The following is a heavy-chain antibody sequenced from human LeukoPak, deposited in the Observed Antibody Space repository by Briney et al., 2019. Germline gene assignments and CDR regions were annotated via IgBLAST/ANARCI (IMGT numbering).Heavy chain of an antibody. V-gene: IGHV1-69*06. J-gene: IGHJ3*02. CDR1: GGTFKSYA. CDR3: ARGLDPFAHNPFDI. CDR2: IIPMFGTA. D-gene: IGHD3/OR15-3a*01. Sequence: ASVKVSCKASGGTFKSYAITWVRQAPGQGLEWMGQIIPMFGTAEYAQRFQGRVTIVADKSTTTVHMELSSLRSEDTAVYYCARGLDPFAHNPFDIWGQGTMVTVSS.